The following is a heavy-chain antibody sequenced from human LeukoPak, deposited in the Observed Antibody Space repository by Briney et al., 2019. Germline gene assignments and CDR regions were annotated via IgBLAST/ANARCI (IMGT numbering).Heavy chain of an antibody. V-gene: IGHV1-2*02. J-gene: IGHJ4*02. CDR2: INPNSGGT. CDR3: ARVPSYGSGLILYYFDY. Sequence: GASVKVSCKASGYTFTGYYMHWVRQAPGQGLEWMGWINPNSGGTNYAQKFQGRVTMTRDTSISTAYMELSRLRSDDTAVYYCARVPSYGSGLILYYFDYWGQGTLVTVSS. D-gene: IGHD3-22*01. CDR1: GYTFTGYY.